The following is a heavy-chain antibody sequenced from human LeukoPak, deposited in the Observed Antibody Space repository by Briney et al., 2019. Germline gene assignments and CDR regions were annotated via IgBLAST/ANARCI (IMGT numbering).Heavy chain of an antibody. CDR1: GGTFSSYA. D-gene: IGHD3-22*01. V-gene: IGHV1-69*13. J-gene: IGHJ4*02. Sequence: ASVKVSCKASGGTFSSYAISWVRQATGQGLEWMGGIIPIFGTANYAQKFQGRVTITADESTSTAYMELSSLRSEDTAVYYCARDNYYDSSGYYYFDYWGQGTLVTVSS. CDR3: ARDNYYDSSGYYYFDY. CDR2: IIPIFGTA.